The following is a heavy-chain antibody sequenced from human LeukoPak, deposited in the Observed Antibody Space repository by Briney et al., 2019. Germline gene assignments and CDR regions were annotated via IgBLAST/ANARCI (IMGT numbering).Heavy chain of an antibody. CDR2: IYPGDSDT. Sequence: GESLKISCKGSGYSFTSYWIGWVRQMPGKGLEWMGIIYPGDSDTRYSPSFRGQVTISADKSISTAYLQWSSLKASDTAMYYCARQMYNWNYGVDYWGQGTLVTVSS. V-gene: IGHV5-51*01. CDR3: ARQMYNWNYGVDY. D-gene: IGHD1-7*01. J-gene: IGHJ4*02. CDR1: GYSFTSYW.